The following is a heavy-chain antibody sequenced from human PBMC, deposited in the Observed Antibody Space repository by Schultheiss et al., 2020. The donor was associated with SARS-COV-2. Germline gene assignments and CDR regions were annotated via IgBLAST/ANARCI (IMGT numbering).Heavy chain of an antibody. CDR1: GGSISSGGYY. Sequence: SETLSLTCTVSGGSISSGGYYWGWIRQPPGKGLEWIASMYHSWSTNYNPSLKSRVTISVDTSKNQFSLKLSSVTAADTAVYYCARGYYDFWSGYSSYFDYWGQGTLVTVSS. V-gene: IGHV4-39*07. CDR2: MYHSWST. J-gene: IGHJ4*02. CDR3: ARGYYDFWSGYSSYFDY. D-gene: IGHD3-3*01.